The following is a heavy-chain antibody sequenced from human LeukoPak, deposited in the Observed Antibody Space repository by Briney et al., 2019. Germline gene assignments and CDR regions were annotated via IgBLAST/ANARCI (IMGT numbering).Heavy chain of an antibody. D-gene: IGHD6-6*01. CDR2: IEYDGTKE. CDR3: ATDRSSIAVRPH. J-gene: IGHJ4*02. CDR1: GFTFNSYP. Sequence: PGGSLRLSCATSGFTFNSYPMHWVRQAPGKGLEWVAFIEYDGTKEYFADSVKGRFTISRDNSKSTVYLQMNSLRAEDTAVYYCATDRSSIAVRPHWGQGTLVTVSS. V-gene: IGHV3-30*02.